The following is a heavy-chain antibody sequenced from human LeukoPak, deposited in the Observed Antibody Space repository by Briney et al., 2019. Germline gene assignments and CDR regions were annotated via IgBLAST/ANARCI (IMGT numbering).Heavy chain of an antibody. Sequence: GESLKISCVASGFTVTNNYMSWVRQAPGKGLEWVSVSYSGGSTHYADSVKGRFSISRDNSKNTLYLQMNSLRAEDTAVYYCARDRGAAAGDWGQGTLVTVSS. CDR3: ARDRGAAAGD. J-gene: IGHJ4*02. V-gene: IGHV3-53*01. CDR1: GFTVTNNY. D-gene: IGHD6-13*01. CDR2: SYSGGST.